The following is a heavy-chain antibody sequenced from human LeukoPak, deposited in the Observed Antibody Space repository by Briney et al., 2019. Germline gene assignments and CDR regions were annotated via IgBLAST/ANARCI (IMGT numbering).Heavy chain of an antibody. CDR2: ISYDGSNK. V-gene: IGHV3-30-3*01. J-gene: IGHJ4*02. CDR1: GFTFSSYA. CDR3: ARDGFRGFWSGYYLYYFDY. D-gene: IGHD3-3*01. Sequence: GRSLRLSCAASGFTFSSYAMHWVRQAPGKGLEWVAVISYDGSNKYYADSVKGRFTISRDNSKNTLYLQMNSLRAEDTAVYYCARDGFRGFWSGYYLYYFDYWGQGTLVTVSS.